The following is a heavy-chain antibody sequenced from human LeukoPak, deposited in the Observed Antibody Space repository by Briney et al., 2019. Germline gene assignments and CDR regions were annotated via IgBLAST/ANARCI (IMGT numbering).Heavy chain of an antibody. J-gene: IGHJ6*03. CDR1: GFTFSSYE. V-gene: IGHV3-48*03. Sequence: GGSLRLSCAASGFTFSSYEMNWVRQAPGKGLEWVSYISGGDSTIYYAGSVKGRFTISRDNAKNSLYLQMNSLRAEDTAVYYCARDTPPSYYHYMDVWGKGTTVTVSS. CDR2: ISGGDSTI. CDR3: ARDTPPSYYHYMDV.